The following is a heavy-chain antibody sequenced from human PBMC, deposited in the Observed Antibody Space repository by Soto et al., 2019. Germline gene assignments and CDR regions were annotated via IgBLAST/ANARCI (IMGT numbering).Heavy chain of an antibody. CDR2: IYPGDSDT. D-gene: IGHD6-6*01. J-gene: IGHJ5*02. V-gene: IGHV5-51*01. CDR1: GYTFTDYW. Sequence: GESLKISCKGSGYTFTDYWIGWVRQLPGKGLEWMGIIYPGDSDTRYSPSFQGQVTITADKSTSTAYLQWNTLKASDTAMYYCAREPRDRRIAARLSWFDPWGQGTLVTVSS. CDR3: AREPRDRRIAARLSWFDP.